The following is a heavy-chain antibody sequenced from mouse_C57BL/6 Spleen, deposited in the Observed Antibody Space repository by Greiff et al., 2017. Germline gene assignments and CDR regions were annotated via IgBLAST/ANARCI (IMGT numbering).Heavy chain of an antibody. CDR3: ARGNPAWFAY. Sequence: QVQLQQPGAELVMPGASVKLSCTASGYTFTSYWMHWVKQRPGQGLEWIGEIDPSDSYTNYNQKFKGKSTLTVDKSSSTAYMQLSSLTSEDSAVYYCARGNPAWFAYWGQGTLVTVSA. J-gene: IGHJ3*01. CDR1: GYTFTSYW. CDR2: IDPSDSYT. D-gene: IGHD2-1*01. V-gene: IGHV1-69*01.